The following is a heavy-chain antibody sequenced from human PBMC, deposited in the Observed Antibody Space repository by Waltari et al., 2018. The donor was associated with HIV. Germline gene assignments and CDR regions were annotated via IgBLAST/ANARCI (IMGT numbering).Heavy chain of an antibody. J-gene: IGHJ5*02. CDR1: GFTFDDYA. CDR3: AKASELVGATNNWFDP. CDR2: ISGNSGCI. D-gene: IGHD1-26*01. V-gene: IGHV3-9*01. Sequence: EVQLVESGGGLVQPGRSLRLSCAASGFTFDDYAMHWVRQAPGKGLEWVSGISGNSGCIGCAYSVKVRFTISIDNAKNSLYLQMNSLRAEDTALYYCAKASELVGATNNWFDPWGQGTLVTVSS.